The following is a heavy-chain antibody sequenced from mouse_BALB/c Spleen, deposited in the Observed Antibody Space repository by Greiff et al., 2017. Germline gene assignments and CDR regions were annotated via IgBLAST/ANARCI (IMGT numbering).Heavy chain of an antibody. Sequence: DVHLVESGGGLVQPGGSLKLSCAASGFTFSSYGMSWVRQTPDKRLELVATINSNGGSTYYPDSVKGRFTISRDSAKNTLYLQMSSLKSEDTAMYYCAREDYYGSSPTYWGQGTLVTVSA. CDR2: INSNGGST. D-gene: IGHD1-1*01. CDR1: GFTFSSYG. V-gene: IGHV5-6-3*01. J-gene: IGHJ3*01. CDR3: AREDYYGSSPTY.